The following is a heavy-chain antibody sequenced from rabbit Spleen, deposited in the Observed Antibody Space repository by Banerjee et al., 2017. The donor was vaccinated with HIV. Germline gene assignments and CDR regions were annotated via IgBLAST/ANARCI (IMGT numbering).Heavy chain of an antibody. CDR1: GFDFSTYS. CDR2: IVPIFGVT. D-gene: IGHD6-1*01. CDR3: VREAGYGGYGDANL. J-gene: IGHJ4*01. V-gene: IGHV1S7*01. Sequence: QLKETGGGLVQPGGSLTLSCKVSGFDFSTYSMSWVRQAPGKGLGWIGYIVPIFGVTYYANWVNGRFTISSHNAQNTLYLQLNSLTAADTATYFCVREAGYGGYGDANLWGPGTLVTVS.